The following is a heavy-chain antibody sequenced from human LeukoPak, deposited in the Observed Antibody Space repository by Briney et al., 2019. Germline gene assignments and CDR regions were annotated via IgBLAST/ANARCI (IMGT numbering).Heavy chain of an antibody. D-gene: IGHD5-24*01. V-gene: IGHV4-34*01. J-gene: IGHJ4*02. Sequence: SETLSLTCAAYGGSFSGYYWSWIRQPPGKGLEWIGEINHSGSTNYNPSLKSRVTISVDTSKNQFSLKLSSVTAADTAVYYCARGKRWLQQDLDYWGQGTLVTVSS. CDR2: INHSGST. CDR1: GGSFSGYY. CDR3: ARGKRWLQQDLDY.